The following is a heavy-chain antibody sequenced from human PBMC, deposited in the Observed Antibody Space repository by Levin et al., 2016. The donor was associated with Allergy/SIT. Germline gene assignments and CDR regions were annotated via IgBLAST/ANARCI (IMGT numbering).Heavy chain of an antibody. D-gene: IGHD3-22*01. CDR3: ARRTPYYYDSSGFDY. CDR2: IYPGDSDT. J-gene: IGHJ4*02. Sequence: VRQMPGKGLEWMGIIYPGDSDTRYSPSFQGQVTISADKSISTAYLQWSSLKASDTAMYYCARRTPYYYDSSGFDYWGQGTLVTVSS. V-gene: IGHV5-51*01.